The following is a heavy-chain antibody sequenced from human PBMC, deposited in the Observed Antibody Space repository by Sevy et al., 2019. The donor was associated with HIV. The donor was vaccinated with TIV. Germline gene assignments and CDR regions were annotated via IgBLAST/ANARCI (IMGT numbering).Heavy chain of an antibody. CDR1: GFSVNSNY. V-gene: IGHV3-53*01. Sequence: GGSLRLSCAASGFSVNSNYMTWVRQAPGKGLEWVSVIYSGGSTYYADSVKGRFTISRDNSQNTVYLQMNSLRAEDTAVYYCAREDIVLGEGNYYGMDVWGQGTTVTVSS. D-gene: IGHD2-15*01. CDR3: AREDIVLGEGNYYGMDV. CDR2: IYSGGST. J-gene: IGHJ6*02.